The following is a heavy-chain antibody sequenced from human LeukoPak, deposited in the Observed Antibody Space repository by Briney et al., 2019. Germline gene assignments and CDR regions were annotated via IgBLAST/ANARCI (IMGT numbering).Heavy chain of an antibody. Sequence: GGSLRLSCAASGFTFSSYEMKWVRQAPGKGLEWVSYISSGSGSTIYYADSLKGRFTISRDNAKNSLYLQMNSLRAEDTALYYCARATGGNYLDYWGQGTLVTVSS. CDR1: GFTFSSYE. V-gene: IGHV3-48*03. J-gene: IGHJ4*02. D-gene: IGHD2-8*02. CDR3: ARATGGNYLDY. CDR2: ISSGSGSTI.